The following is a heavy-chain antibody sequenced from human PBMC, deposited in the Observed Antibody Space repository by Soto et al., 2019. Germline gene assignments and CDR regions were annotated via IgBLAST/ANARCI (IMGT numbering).Heavy chain of an antibody. CDR2: IRSKANNYAP. D-gene: IGHD3-22*01. V-gene: IGHV3-73*01. CDR1: RWA. J-gene: IGHJ4*02. CDR3: TRHWEDSSGDLLN. Sequence: RWAMYRVHQRSGEGLEWVGRIRSKANNYAPAYAASVRGRFTVSRDDSKNTAYLQMNRLITEDTAVYYSTRHWEDSSGDLLNWGQGALVTVSA.